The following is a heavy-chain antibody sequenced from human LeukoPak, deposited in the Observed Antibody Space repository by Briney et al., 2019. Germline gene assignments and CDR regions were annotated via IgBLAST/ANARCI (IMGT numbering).Heavy chain of an antibody. CDR3: ARAGYYDFWSGYYPY. CDR2: INAGNGNT. CDR1: GYTFTSYA. J-gene: IGHJ4*02. V-gene: IGHV1-3*01. D-gene: IGHD3-3*01. Sequence: GASVKVSCKASGYTFTSYAMHWVRQAPGQRLEWMGWINAGNGNTKYSQKFQGRVTITRDTSASTAYMELSSLRSEDTAVYYCARAGYYDFWSGYYPYWGQGTLVTVSS.